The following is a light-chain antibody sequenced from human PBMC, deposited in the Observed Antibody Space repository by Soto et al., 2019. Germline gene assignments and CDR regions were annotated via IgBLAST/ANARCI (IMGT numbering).Light chain of an antibody. Sequence: EIVLTQSPGSLSLSPGERATLSCRASHRVSSNYLAWYQQKPGQAPRLLIYGASSRATGIPDRFSGSGSGTDFILTISRLEPEDFAVYYCHQYATTPSGTFGQGTKVEIK. V-gene: IGKV3-20*01. CDR3: HQYATTPSGT. J-gene: IGKJ1*01. CDR2: GAS. CDR1: HRVSSNY.